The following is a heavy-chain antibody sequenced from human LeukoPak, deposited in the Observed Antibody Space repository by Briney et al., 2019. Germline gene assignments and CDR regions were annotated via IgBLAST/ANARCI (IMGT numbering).Heavy chain of an antibody. CDR2: ISATGGST. D-gene: IGHD4-17*01. V-gene: IGHV3-23*01. Sequence: GGSLRLSCAASGFTFSSYGITWVRQAPGKGLEWVSTISATGGSTYYADSVKGRFTISRDNSKDTLYLQMNSLRAEDTAVYYCASTSQTTVTSFDYWGQGTLVTVSS. CDR3: ASTSQTTVTSFDY. CDR1: GFTFSSYG. J-gene: IGHJ4*02.